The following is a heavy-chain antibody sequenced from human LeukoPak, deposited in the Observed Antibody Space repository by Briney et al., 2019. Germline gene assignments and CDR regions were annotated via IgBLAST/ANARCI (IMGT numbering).Heavy chain of an antibody. D-gene: IGHD3-22*01. V-gene: IGHV3-30*18. CDR3: AKATYYYDSSNIQH. Sequence: PGRSLRLSCAASGFTFSSYGMHWVRQAPGKGLEWVAVISYDGSNKYYADSVKGRFTISRDNSKNKLYLQMNSLRAEDTAVYYCAKATYYYDSSNIQHWGQGTLVTVSS. CDR1: GFTFSSYG. J-gene: IGHJ1*01. CDR2: ISYDGSNK.